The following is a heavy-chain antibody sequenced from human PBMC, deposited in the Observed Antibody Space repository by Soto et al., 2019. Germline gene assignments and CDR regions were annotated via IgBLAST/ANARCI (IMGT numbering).Heavy chain of an antibody. Sequence: EVQLLESGGDLVQPGGSLRLSCAASGFSFSSSAMNWVRQAPGKGLEWVSIISDSGDRTHFADSVKGRFTISRDNSKNTLYLQLNSLRAADTAIYNCTRSLNIHWQNWLDPWGQGTLVTVSS. V-gene: IGHV3-23*01. CDR2: ISDSGDRT. D-gene: IGHD1-1*01. CDR3: TRSLNIHWQNWLDP. J-gene: IGHJ5*02. CDR1: GFSFSSSA.